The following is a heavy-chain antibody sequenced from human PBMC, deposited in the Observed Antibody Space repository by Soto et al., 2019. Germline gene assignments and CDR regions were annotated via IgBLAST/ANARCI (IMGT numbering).Heavy chain of an antibody. CDR2: ISAYNGNT. D-gene: IGHD6-19*01. CDR3: ARDGNGSGWYTRDYYYYGMDV. Sequence: GASVKVSCKASGYTFTSYGISWVRQAPGQGLEWMGWISAYNGNTNYAQKLQGRVTMTTDTSTSTAYMELRSLRSDDTAVYYCARDGNGSGWYTRDYYYYGMDVWGQGTTVTVS. V-gene: IGHV1-18*01. J-gene: IGHJ6*02. CDR1: GYTFTSYG.